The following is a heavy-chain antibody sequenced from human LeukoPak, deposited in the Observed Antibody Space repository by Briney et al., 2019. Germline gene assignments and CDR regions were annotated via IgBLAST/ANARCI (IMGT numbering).Heavy chain of an antibody. CDR1: GFTLSSYW. D-gene: IGHD6-6*01. CDR3: ARDGYSSSFYFDY. V-gene: IGHV3-74*01. J-gene: IGHJ4*02. Sequence: GGSLRLSCAASGFTLSSYWMSWVRQAPGKGLVWVSRINSDGSRTTYADSVKGRFTFSRDNAKNTLYLQMNSLRAEDTAVYYCARDGYSSSFYFDYWGQGTLVTVSS. CDR2: INSDGSRT.